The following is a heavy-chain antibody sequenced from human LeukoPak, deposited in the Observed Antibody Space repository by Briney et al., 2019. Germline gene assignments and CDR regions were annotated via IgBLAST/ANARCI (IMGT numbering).Heavy chain of an antibody. CDR2: ISSSSSYI. Sequence: PGGSLRLSCAASGFTFSSYSMNWVRQAPGKGLEWVSSISSSSSYIYYADSVKGRFTISRDNAKNSLYLQMNSLRAEDTAVYYCARDARSVVIAAAGKGGFDYWGQGTLVTVSS. V-gene: IGHV3-21*01. J-gene: IGHJ4*02. CDR3: ARDARSVVIAAAGKGGFDY. CDR1: GFTFSSYS. D-gene: IGHD6-13*01.